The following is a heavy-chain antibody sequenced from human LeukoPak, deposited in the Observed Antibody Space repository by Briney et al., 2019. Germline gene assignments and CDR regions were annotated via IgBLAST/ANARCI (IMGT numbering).Heavy chain of an antibody. J-gene: IGHJ3*02. CDR1: GFTFSSYS. D-gene: IGHD2-15*01. CDR3: ARKGLLNAFDI. CDR2: ISSSSSTI. V-gene: IGHV3-48*01. Sequence: GGSLRLSCAASGFTFSSYSMNWVRQAPGKGLEWVSYISSSSSTIYYADSVKGQFTISRDNSKNTLYLQMNSLRAEDTAVYYCARKGLLNAFDIWGQGTMVTVSS.